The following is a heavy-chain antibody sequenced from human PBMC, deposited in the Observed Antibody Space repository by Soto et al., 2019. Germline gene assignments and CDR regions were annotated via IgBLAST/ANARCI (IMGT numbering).Heavy chain of an antibody. V-gene: IGHV2-5*02. Sequence: QITLKESGPTLVKPTQTLTLTCTFSGFSLSTSGVGVGWIRQPPGKALEWLALIYWDDDKRYSPSLKSRLTXXKDTSKTQVVLTMTNMDPVDTATYYCAPGRWWFDPWGQGTLVTVSS. J-gene: IGHJ5*02. D-gene: IGHD2-15*01. CDR2: IYWDDDK. CDR3: APGRWWFDP. CDR1: GFSLSTSGVG.